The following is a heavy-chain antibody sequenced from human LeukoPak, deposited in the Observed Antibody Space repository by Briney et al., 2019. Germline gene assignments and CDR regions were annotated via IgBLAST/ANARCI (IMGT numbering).Heavy chain of an antibody. CDR2: IWYDGSNK. D-gene: IGHD6-19*01. Sequence: QAGGSLRLSCAASGFTFSSYAMSWVRQAPGKGLEWVAVIWYDGSNKYFADSVKGRFTISRDNSKNMVYLQMNSLRAEDTAVYYCARAPYSSGWYRFDYWGQGTLVTVSS. V-gene: IGHV3-33*08. J-gene: IGHJ4*02. CDR1: GFTFSSYA. CDR3: ARAPYSSGWYRFDY.